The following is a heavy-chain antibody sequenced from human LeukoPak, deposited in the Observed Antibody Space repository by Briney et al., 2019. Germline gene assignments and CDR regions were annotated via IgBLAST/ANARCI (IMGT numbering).Heavy chain of an antibody. CDR1: GFTFSSYS. Sequence: GGSLRLSCAASGFTFSSYSMNWVRQAPGKGLEWVSSISSSSSYIYYADSVKGRFTISRDNAKNSLYLQMNSLRAEDTAVYYCARALPFGYYNDSSGYYQTAFDIWGQGTMVTVSS. V-gene: IGHV3-21*01. CDR3: ARALPFGYYNDSSGYYQTAFDI. D-gene: IGHD3-22*01. J-gene: IGHJ3*02. CDR2: ISSSSSYI.